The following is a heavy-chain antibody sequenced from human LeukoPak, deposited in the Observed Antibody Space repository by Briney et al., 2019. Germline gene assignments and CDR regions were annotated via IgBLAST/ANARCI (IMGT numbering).Heavy chain of an antibody. CDR1: GFTFSSYW. CDR2: IKQDGSEK. CDR3: SKVARLGWELLSYYFDF. Sequence: GGSLRLSCAASGFTFSSYWMSWVRQAPGKGLEWVANIKQDGSEKFYADSVKGRFTISRDNSKNTLYLQMNSLRPEDTAVYYCSKVARLGWELLSYYFDFWGQGTLVTVSS. D-gene: IGHD1-26*01. V-gene: IGHV3-7*01. J-gene: IGHJ4*02.